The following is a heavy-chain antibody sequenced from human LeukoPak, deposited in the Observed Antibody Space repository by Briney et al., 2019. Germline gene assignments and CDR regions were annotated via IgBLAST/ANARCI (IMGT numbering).Heavy chain of an antibody. V-gene: IGHV3-15*01. Sequence: GGSLRLSCAASGFTFSNAWMSWVRQAPGKGLEWVGRIKSKTDGETTDYAAPVKGRFTISRDDSKNTLYLQMNSLKTEDTAVYYCTTRDSSYYYGMDVWGQGTTVTVSS. CDR2: IKSKTDGETT. CDR1: GFTFSNAW. CDR3: TTRDSSYYYGMDV. J-gene: IGHJ6*02. D-gene: IGHD3-22*01.